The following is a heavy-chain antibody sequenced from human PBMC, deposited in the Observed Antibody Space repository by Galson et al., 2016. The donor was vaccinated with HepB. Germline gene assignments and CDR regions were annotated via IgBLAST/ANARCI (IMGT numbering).Heavy chain of an antibody. D-gene: IGHD2/OR15-2a*01. V-gene: IGHV3-11*03. CDR1: GFTFNDYY. Sequence: SLRLSCAASGFTFNDYYMSWIRQAPGKGLEWVSYISSSSSYTNYADSVKGRFTISRDNTKNSVYLQMNSLRAEDTAVYYCARGLSVSYWGQGTLVTVSS. CDR3: ARGLSVSY. J-gene: IGHJ4*02. CDR2: ISSSSSYT.